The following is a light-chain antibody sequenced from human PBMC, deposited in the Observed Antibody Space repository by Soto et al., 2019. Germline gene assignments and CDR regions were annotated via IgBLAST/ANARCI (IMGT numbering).Light chain of an antibody. CDR3: SSYTSSNTWV. V-gene: IGLV2-14*01. J-gene: IGLJ3*02. CDR2: GVS. CDR1: SSDIGDYTY. Sequence: QSVLTQPASVSGSPGQSITISCTGTSSDIGDYTYVSWYQQHPGKAPKVMIYGVSNRPSGVSNRFSGSKSGNTASLTISGLQAEDEADYYCSSYTSSNTWVFGGGTKLTVL.